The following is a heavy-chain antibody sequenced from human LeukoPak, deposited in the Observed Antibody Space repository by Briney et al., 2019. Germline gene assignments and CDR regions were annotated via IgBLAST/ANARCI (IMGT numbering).Heavy chain of an antibody. CDR1: GFTFTSYE. CDR3: VKVLNGGNWFFDL. D-gene: IGHD4-23*01. CDR2: IGGNGGMT. Sequence: GGSLRLSCAASGFTFTSYEMNWVRQAPGKGLEYVSGIGGNGGMTFYADSVKGRFTISRDNSKNTLFLQMSSLRAEETAVYYCVKVLNGGNWFFDLWGRGTLVIVSS. J-gene: IGHJ2*01. V-gene: IGHV3-64D*06.